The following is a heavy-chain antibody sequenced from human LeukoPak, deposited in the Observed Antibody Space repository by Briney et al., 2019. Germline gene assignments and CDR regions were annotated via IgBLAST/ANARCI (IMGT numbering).Heavy chain of an antibody. CDR1: GFTFSSYA. J-gene: IGHJ4*02. Sequence: PGGSLRLSCAASGFTFSSYAMSWVRQAPGKGLEWVSAISGSGGSTYYADSVKGRFTISRDNSKNTLYLQMNSLRAEGTAVYYCAKVRYGSGYEYFDYWGQGTLVTVSS. CDR2: ISGSGGST. CDR3: AKVRYGSGYEYFDY. V-gene: IGHV3-23*01. D-gene: IGHD3-10*01.